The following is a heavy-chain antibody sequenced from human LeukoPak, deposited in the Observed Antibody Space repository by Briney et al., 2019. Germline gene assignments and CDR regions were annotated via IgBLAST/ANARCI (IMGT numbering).Heavy chain of an antibody. CDR1: GFTFSSYA. V-gene: IGHV3-23*01. Sequence: GGSLRLSCAASGFTFSSYAMSWVRQAPGRGLEWVSAISGSGGSTYYADSVKGRFTISRDNSKNTLYLQINSLRAEDTAVYYCAKGPTYYYGPGHFQHWGQGTLVTVSS. J-gene: IGHJ1*01. D-gene: IGHD3-10*01. CDR2: ISGSGGST. CDR3: AKGPTYYYGPGHFQH.